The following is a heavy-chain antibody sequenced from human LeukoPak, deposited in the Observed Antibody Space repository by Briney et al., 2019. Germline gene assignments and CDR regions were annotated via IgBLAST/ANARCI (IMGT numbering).Heavy chain of an antibody. CDR2: IYHSGST. V-gene: IGHV4-4*02. CDR1: GGSISSTNW. Sequence: SGTLSLTCAVSGGSISSTNWWSWVRQPPGKGLEWIGEIYHSGSTNYNPSLKSRVTISVDKSKNQFSLKLSSVTAADTAVYYCARGGVDIVATLRLIDYYYYYYMDVWGKGTTVTISS. CDR3: ARGGVDIVATLRLIDYYYYYYMDV. D-gene: IGHD5-12*01. J-gene: IGHJ6*03.